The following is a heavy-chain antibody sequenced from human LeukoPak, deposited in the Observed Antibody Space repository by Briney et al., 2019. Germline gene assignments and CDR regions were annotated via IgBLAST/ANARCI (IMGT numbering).Heavy chain of an antibody. Sequence: GGSLRLSCAASGFTLSTSGMSWVRQAPGKGLECVSVISTSGSTYYTDSVKGTFTISRYNCKSTLYLQMNSLGAEDTAIYYCAKSRGDYWGQGTLVTVSS. CDR3: AKSRGDY. J-gene: IGHJ4*02. CDR2: ISTSGST. V-gene: IGHV3-23*01. CDR1: GFTLSTSG. D-gene: IGHD5-24*01.